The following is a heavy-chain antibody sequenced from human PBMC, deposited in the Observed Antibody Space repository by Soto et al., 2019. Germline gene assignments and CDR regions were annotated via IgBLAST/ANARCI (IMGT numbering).Heavy chain of an antibody. CDR3: ARPGQPGTIDAFDI. CDR2: IYYSRST. CDR1: GGSISSYY. V-gene: IGHV4-59*08. Sequence: SETLSLTCTVSGGSISSYYWSWIRQPPGKGLEWIGYIYYSRSTNYNPSLKSRVTISVDTSKNQFSLKLSSVTAADTAVYYCARPGQPGTIDAFDIWGQGTMVTVSS. D-gene: IGHD2-2*01. J-gene: IGHJ3*02.